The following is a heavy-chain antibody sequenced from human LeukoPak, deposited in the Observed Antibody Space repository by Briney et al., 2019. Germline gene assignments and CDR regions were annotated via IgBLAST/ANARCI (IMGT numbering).Heavy chain of an antibody. CDR3: ARGPSVAAHLDY. Sequence: SETLSLTCTVSGGSISSYYWNWIRQPPGKGLEWIGNIYNSGSTDYNPSLRSQVTMSVDTSKNQISLKLSSVTAADTAVYYCARGPSVAAHLDYWGQGTLVTVSS. V-gene: IGHV4-59*01. D-gene: IGHD5-12*01. J-gene: IGHJ4*02. CDR1: GGSISSYY. CDR2: IYNSGST.